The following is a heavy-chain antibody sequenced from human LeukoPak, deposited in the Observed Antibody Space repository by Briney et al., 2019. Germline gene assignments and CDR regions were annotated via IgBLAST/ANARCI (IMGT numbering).Heavy chain of an antibody. V-gene: IGHV1-2*02. CDR2: INPNSGGT. CDR3: ARSITMIGLRY. D-gene: IGHD3-22*01. Sequence: ASVKVSCKASGYTFTGYYMHWVRQAPGQGLEWMGWINPNSGGTNYAQKVQGRVTMTRDTSISTAYMELSRLRSDDTAVYYCARSITMIGLRYWGQGTLVTVSS. J-gene: IGHJ4*02. CDR1: GYTFTGYY.